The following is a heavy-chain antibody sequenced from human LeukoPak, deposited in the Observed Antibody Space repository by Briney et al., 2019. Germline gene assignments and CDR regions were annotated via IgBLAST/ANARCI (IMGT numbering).Heavy chain of an antibody. V-gene: IGHV3-9*01. CDR1: GFTFDDYA. J-gene: IGHJ6*03. Sequence: QAGGSLRLSCAASGFTFDDYAMHWVRQAPGKGLEWVSGISWNSGSIGYADSVKGRFTISRDNAKNSLYLQMNSLRAEDTASYYCAKDIAPHPNYMDVWGKGTTVTISS. CDR3: AKDIAPHPNYMDV. CDR2: ISWNSGSI.